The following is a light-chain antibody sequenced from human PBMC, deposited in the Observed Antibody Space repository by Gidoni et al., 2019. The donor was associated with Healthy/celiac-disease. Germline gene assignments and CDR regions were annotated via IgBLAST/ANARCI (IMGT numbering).Light chain of an antibody. Sequence: SYVLTQPPSVSVAPGKTARITCGGNNIGSKSVHWYQQKPGQAPVLVIYYDSDRPSGIPERFSVSNSGNTATLTISRVEAGDEADYYCQVWDSSSDPPVVFGGGTKLTVL. CDR2: YDS. CDR1: NIGSKS. CDR3: QVWDSSSDPPVV. V-gene: IGLV3-21*04. J-gene: IGLJ2*01.